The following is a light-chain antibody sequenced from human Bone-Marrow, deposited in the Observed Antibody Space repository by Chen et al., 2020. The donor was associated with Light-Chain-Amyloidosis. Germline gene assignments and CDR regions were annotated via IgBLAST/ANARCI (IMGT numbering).Light chain of an antibody. Sequence: DIQLTQSPSFLSASVGDRVTITCRASQGFSSYLAWYQQKPGKAPKLLIDAASTLQSGVPSRFSGSGSGTEFTLTISSLQPGDLATYYCKQINSYPFTFSPGTKVDIK. J-gene: IGKJ3*01. CDR2: AAS. CDR1: QGFSSY. V-gene: IGKV1-9*01. CDR3: KQINSYPFT.